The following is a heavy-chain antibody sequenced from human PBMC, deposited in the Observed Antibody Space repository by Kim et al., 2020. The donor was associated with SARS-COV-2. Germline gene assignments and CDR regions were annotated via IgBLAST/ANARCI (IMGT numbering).Heavy chain of an antibody. CDR3: AREAETFDY. Sequence: GGSLRLSCAASGFTFSTFWMTWVRQVPGKGLEWVANINLDGNRRFYVDSVKGRFTISRDNFANSMYLQMNSLRAEDTAVYYCAREAETFDYWGQGNLV. D-gene: IGHD6-19*01. CDR2: INLDGNRR. V-gene: IGHV3-7*01. J-gene: IGHJ4*02. CDR1: GFTFSTFW.